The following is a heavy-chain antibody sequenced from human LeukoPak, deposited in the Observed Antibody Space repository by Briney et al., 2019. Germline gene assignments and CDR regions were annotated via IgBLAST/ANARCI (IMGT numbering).Heavy chain of an antibody. J-gene: IGHJ4*02. V-gene: IGHV1-46*01. D-gene: IGHD2-8*01. Sequence: GASVKVSCKASGYTFTTYYMHWVRQAPGQGLEWMGIIDPSGGRTVYAQNFQGRVTMTRDVSTSTVYMELSSLRSEDTAVYYCSCTNRLPVHYWGQGTLVTVSS. CDR3: SCTNRLPVHY. CDR1: GYTFTTYY. CDR2: IDPSGGRT.